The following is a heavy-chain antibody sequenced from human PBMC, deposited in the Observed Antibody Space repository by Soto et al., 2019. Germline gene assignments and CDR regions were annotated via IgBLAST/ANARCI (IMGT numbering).Heavy chain of an antibody. V-gene: IGHV1-2*02. CDR1: GGTFSTYT. J-gene: IGHJ4*02. CDR3: ARVRTYYDSSGSLDY. CDR2: INPNSGDT. D-gene: IGHD3-22*01. Sequence: GASVKVSCKSSGGTFSTYTLAWVRQAPGQGLEWMGWINPNSGDTNYAQKFQGRVTMTRDMSISTAYMELRRLTSDDTAIYYCARVRTYYDSSGSLDYWGQGTLVTVSS.